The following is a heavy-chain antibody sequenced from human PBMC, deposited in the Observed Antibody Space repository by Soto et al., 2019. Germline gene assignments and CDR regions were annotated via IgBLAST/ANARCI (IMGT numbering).Heavy chain of an antibody. CDR1: GYTFTSYG. CDR3: ARDQSGSYDYYYYGMDV. V-gene: IGHV1-18*01. J-gene: IGHJ6*02. CDR2: ISAYNGNT. Sequence: ASVKVSCKASGYTFTSYGISWVRQAPGQGLEWVGWISAYNGNTNYAQKLQGRVTMTTDTSTSTAYMELRSLRSDDTAVYYCARDQSGSYDYYYYGMDVWGQGTTVTVSS. D-gene: IGHD1-26*01.